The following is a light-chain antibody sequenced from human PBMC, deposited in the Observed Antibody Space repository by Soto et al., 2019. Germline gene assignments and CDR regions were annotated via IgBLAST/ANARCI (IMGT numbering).Light chain of an antibody. CDR2: AAS. CDR3: QKANSFPLN. Sequence: DIQVTQSPSSMSASLGYIVTITCRASQGITYWLAWYQQRPGRAPKCLIYAASILESGVPSRFTGSGSGTNFTLTINDLQPEDFATYFCQKANSFPLNFGQGTRLEIK. V-gene: IGKV1-12*01. CDR1: QGITYW. J-gene: IGKJ5*01.